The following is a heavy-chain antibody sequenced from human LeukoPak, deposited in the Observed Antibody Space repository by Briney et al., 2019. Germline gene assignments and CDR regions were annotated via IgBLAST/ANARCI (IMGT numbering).Heavy chain of an antibody. CDR1: GYTFTGYY. V-gene: IGHV1-2*02. CDR2: INPNSGGT. J-gene: IGHJ5*02. Sequence: GASVKVSCKASGYTFTGYYMHWVRQAPGQGLEWMGWINPNSGGTNYAQKFQGRVTMTRDTSISTAYMELSRLRSDDTAVYYCARDLGIAVAGTSGTPMGWFDPWGQGTLVTVSS. D-gene: IGHD6-19*01. CDR3: ARDLGIAVAGTSGTPMGWFDP.